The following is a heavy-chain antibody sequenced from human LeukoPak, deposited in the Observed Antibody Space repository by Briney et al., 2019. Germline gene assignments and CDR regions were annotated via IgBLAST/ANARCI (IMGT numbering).Heavy chain of an antibody. J-gene: IGHJ4*02. CDR2: ISSSSSYI. D-gene: IGHD2-2*01. CDR3: ARAPTVLVGYCSSSSCQADY. CDR1: GFTFSSYS. V-gene: IGHV3-21*01. Sequence: SGGSLRLSCAASGFTFSSYSMNWVRQAPGKGLEWVSSISSSSSYIYYADSVKGRFTISRDNAGNSLYLQMNSLRVEDTAVYYCARAPTVLVGYCSSSSCQADYWGQGTLVTVSS.